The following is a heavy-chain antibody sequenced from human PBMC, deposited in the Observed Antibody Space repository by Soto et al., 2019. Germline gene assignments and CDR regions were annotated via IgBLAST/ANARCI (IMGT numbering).Heavy chain of an antibody. CDR3: ARDQYYDYIWGSYRAQPHF. CDR1: GFTFSSYS. CDR2: ISSSSSTI. Sequence: EVQLVESGGGLVQPGGSLRLSCAASGFTFSSYSMNWVRQAPGKGLEWVSYISSSSSTIYYADSVKGRFTISRDNAKNSLYLQMNSLRAEVTAVYYCARDQYYDYIWGSYRAQPHFWGQGTLVTVSS. D-gene: IGHD3-16*02. J-gene: IGHJ4*02. V-gene: IGHV3-48*01.